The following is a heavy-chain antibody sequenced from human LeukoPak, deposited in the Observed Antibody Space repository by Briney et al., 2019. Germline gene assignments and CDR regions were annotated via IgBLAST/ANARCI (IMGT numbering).Heavy chain of an antibody. CDR2: INPNSGGT. Sequence: ASVKVSCKASGYTFTGYYMHWVRQAPGQGLEWMGWINPNSGGTNYAQKFQGRVTMTRDTSISTAYMELSRLRSDDTAVYYCARPGPDIVVVPAAMNYWGQGTLVTVSS. D-gene: IGHD2-2*01. CDR1: GYTFTGYY. J-gene: IGHJ4*02. V-gene: IGHV1-2*02. CDR3: ARPGPDIVVVPAAMNY.